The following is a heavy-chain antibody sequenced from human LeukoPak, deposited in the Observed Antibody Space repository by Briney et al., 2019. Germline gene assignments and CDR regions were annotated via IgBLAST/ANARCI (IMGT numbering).Heavy chain of an antibody. V-gene: IGHV4-39*01. D-gene: IGHD2-2*01. CDR2: IYYSGST. Sequence: SETLSLTCTVSGGSISSSSYYWGWIRQPPGKGLEWIGSIYYSGSTYYNPSLKSRVTISVDTSKNQFSLKLRSVTAADTAVYYCARHWGHYWSSTSCYSHPFDYWGQGTLITVSS. CDR3: ARHWGHYWSSTSCYSHPFDY. CDR1: GGSISSSSYY. J-gene: IGHJ4*02.